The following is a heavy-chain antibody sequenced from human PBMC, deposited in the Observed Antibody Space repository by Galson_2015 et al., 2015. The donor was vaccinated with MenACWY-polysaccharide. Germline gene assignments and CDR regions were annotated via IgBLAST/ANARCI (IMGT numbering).Heavy chain of an antibody. CDR2: IYWDDDK. V-gene: IGHV2-5*02. CDR1: GFSLRTSGLG. J-gene: IGHJ4*02. CDR3: AHRRGDSSTWYITSFDY. Sequence: PALVKPTQTLTLTCTFSGFSLRTSGLGVGWMRQPPGKALEWLALIYWDDDKRYSPSLKSRLTITKDTSKNQVVLTMTSMDPVDTATYYCAHRRGDSSTWYITSFDYWGQGTLVTVSS. D-gene: IGHD6-13*01.